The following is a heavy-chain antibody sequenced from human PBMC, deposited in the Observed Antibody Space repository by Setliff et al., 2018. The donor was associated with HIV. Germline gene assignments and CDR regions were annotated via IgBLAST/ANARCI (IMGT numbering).Heavy chain of an antibody. V-gene: IGHV1-69*13. D-gene: IGHD1-26*01. J-gene: IGHJ3*02. CDR3: ARVQWDLLYVPDAFDI. CDR1: GGRFRTYA. Sequence: SVKVSCKASGGRFRTYAISWVRQAPGQGLEWMGGIIPMFGTAHYAQKFQGRVTITADESTTTAYMELSSLRSEDTAVYYCARVQWDLLYVPDAFDIWGQGIMVTVSS. CDR2: IIPMFGTA.